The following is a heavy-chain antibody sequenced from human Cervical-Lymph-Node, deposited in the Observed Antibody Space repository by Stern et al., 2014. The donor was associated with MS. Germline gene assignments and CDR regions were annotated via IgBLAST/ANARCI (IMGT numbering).Heavy chain of an antibody. D-gene: IGHD2-21*01. V-gene: IGHV3-33*01. Sequence: VQLLESGGGVVQPGGTQRLPCTASGFTFEDYAMDWGRQVPGTGLEWEAMRWYDGSQKFYGDSVRGRFSVSRDNSRNTLYLQMKSLSLEDTAVYYCARKIPDYYYYAMDVWGQGTTVTVSS. CDR2: RWYDGSQK. CDR1: GFTFEDYA. CDR3: ARKIPDYYYYAMDV. J-gene: IGHJ6*02.